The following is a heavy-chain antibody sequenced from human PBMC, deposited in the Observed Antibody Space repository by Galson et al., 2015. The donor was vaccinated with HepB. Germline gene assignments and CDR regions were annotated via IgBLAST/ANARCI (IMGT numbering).Heavy chain of an antibody. D-gene: IGHD5-12*01. J-gene: IGHJ3*02. CDR2: ISLSFNII. CDR1: GFSFSSSS. CDR3: ARESPYSGYVGAFDI. V-gene: IGHV3-48*02. Sequence: SLRLSCAASGFSFSSSSMDWVRQAPGKGLEWIAYISLSFNIIYYADSVKGRFTISRDNAKNSLYLQMNGLRDEDTAVYFCARESPYSGYVGAFDIWGQGTVVTVSS.